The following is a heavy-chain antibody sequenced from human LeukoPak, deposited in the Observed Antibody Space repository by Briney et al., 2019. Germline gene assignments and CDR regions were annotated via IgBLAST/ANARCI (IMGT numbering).Heavy chain of an antibody. CDR3: AKVSNEAARHHFDY. D-gene: IGHD6-6*01. J-gene: IGHJ4*02. V-gene: IGHV3-30*02. CDR1: GFTFSSYG. CDR2: IRYDGSNK. Sequence: WGSLRLSCAASGFTFSSYGMHWVRQAPGKGLEWVAFIRYDGSNKYYADSVKGRFTISRDNSKNTLYLQMNSLRAEDTAVYYCAKVSNEAARHHFDYWGQGTLVTVSS.